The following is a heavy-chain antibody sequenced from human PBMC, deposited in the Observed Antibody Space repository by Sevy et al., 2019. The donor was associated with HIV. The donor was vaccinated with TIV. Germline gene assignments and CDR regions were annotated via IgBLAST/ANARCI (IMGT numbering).Heavy chain of an antibody. CDR2: IRYDGSNK. CDR1: GFTFSSYG. CDR3: AKQAYCGGDCYRANGMDV. J-gene: IGHJ6*02. V-gene: IGHV3-30*02. D-gene: IGHD2-21*01. Sequence: GGSLRLSCAASGFTFSSYGMHWVRQAPGKGLEWVAFIRYDGSNKNYADSVKGRFTISRDNSKNTLYLQMNSLRAEDTAVYYCAKQAYCGGDCYRANGMDVWGQWTTVTVSS.